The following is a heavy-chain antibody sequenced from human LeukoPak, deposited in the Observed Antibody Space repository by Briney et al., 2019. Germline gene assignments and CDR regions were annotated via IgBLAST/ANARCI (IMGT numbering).Heavy chain of an antibody. V-gene: IGHV4-38-2*02. CDR1: GYSISSGYY. CDR2: IYHSGST. D-gene: IGHD5-24*01. Sequence: SETLSLTCTVSGYSISSGYYWGWIRRPPGKGLEWIGSIYHSGSTYYNPSLKSRVTISVDTSKNQFSLKLSSVTAADTAVYYCARGHGDGYNYYYYYMDVWGKGTTVTVSS. CDR3: ARGHGDGYNYYYYYMDV. J-gene: IGHJ6*03.